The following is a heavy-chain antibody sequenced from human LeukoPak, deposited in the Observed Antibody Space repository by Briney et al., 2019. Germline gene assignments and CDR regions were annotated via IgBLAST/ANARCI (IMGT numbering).Heavy chain of an antibody. CDR3: ATYSSSSGGDY. J-gene: IGHJ4*02. V-gene: IGHV3-21*01. Sequence: PGGSLRLSCAASGFTFSSYSMNWVRQAPGKGLEWVSSISRSSSYIYYADSVKGRFTISRDNAKNSLYLQMNSLRAEDTAVYYCATYSSSSGGDYWGQGTLVTVSS. CDR1: GFTFSSYS. D-gene: IGHD6-6*01. CDR2: ISRSSSYI.